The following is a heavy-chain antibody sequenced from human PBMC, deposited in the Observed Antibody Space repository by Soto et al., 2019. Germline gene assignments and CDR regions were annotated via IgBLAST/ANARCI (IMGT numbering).Heavy chain of an antibody. CDR2: MKGDGSKE. CDR1: GYTCSTSW. Sequence: PWGSLRLSCLASGYTCSTSWMTWVRQAPGKGLEWVANMKGDGSKENYVDSVKGRFTISRDNAKNSLFLQMNSLRDEDAALYYCARDLNYGVSTVYYDVFDTWGQGTMVTVSS. J-gene: IGHJ3*02. D-gene: IGHD4-17*01. CDR3: ARDLNYGVSTVYYDVFDT. V-gene: IGHV3-7*01.